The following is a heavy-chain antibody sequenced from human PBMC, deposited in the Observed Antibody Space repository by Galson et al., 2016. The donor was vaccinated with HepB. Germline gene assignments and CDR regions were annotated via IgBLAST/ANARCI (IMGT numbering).Heavy chain of an antibody. J-gene: IGHJ3*01. CDR1: GYTFGNYD. CDR3: ASTDAGSDAFEV. V-gene: IGHV1-18*01. D-gene: IGHD3-10*01. CDR2: VSGYNGNT. Sequence: SVKASCKASGYTFGNYDVSWVRQAPGQGLEWMGRVSGYNGNTDYGQKVQGRVTMSIETSTNTAYMDLRSLGFDDTAVYFCASTDAGSDAFEVWGRGTLVTVSS.